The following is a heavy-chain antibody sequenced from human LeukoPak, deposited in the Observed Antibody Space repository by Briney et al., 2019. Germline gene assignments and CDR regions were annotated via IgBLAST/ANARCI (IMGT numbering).Heavy chain of an antibody. J-gene: IGHJ5*02. Sequence: ASVKVSCKASGYTFTGYYMHWVRQAPGQGLEWMGCISGYNGNTNYAEKLQGRVTMTTDTSTSTVYMELRSLRSDDTAVYYCARDSLYYGSGSYLGFDPWGQGTLVTVSS. D-gene: IGHD3-10*01. CDR1: GYTFTGYY. CDR3: ARDSLYYGSGSYLGFDP. V-gene: IGHV1-18*04. CDR2: ISGYNGNT.